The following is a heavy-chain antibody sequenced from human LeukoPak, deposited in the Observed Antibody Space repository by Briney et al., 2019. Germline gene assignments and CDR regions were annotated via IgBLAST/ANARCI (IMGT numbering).Heavy chain of an antibody. CDR1: GFGSKNYA. D-gene: IGHD5-18*01. J-gene: IGHJ3*02. CDR3: ARQPAGYSYGAGAFDI. Sequence: GGSLRLSCTTSGFGSKNYAMSWVRLAPGKGLEWVSIISATGVNTYYADSVKGRFTVSRDNSKNTLYLQMNSLRAEDTAVYYCARQPAGYSYGAGAFDIWGQGTMVTVSS. CDR2: ISATGVNT. V-gene: IGHV3-23*01.